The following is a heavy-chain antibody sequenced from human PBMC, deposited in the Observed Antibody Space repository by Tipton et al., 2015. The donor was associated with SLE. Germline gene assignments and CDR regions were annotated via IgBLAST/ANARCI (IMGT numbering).Heavy chain of an antibody. V-gene: IGHV1-69*01. D-gene: IGHD6-13*01. CDR1: GGTFSSYA. CDR3: ARGSMAAAGRYFDL. Sequence: QSGPEVKKPGSSVKVSCKASGGTFSSYAISWVRQAPGQGLEWMGGIIPIFGTANYAQKFQGRVPITAAESTSPAYMELSSLRSEDTAVYYCARGSMAAAGRYFDLWGRGTLVTVSS. CDR2: IIPIFGTA. J-gene: IGHJ2*01.